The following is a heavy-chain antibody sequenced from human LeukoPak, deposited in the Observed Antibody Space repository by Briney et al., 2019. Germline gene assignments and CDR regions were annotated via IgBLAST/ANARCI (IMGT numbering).Heavy chain of an antibody. V-gene: IGHV3-7*01. CDR1: GFTFNYYW. Sequence: GGSLRLSCAASGFTFNYYWMRWVRQAPGKRLEWVATIKEDGSEKYYVDSVRGRFTVSIDNAKNSQYLQMSSLRVEDTAVYYCESTTGPWGQGTLVTVSS. J-gene: IGHJ5*02. CDR3: ESTTGP. D-gene: IGHD1-7*01. CDR2: IKEDGSEK.